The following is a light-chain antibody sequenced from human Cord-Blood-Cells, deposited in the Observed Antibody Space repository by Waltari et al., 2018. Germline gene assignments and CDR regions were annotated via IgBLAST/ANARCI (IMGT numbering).Light chain of an antibody. J-gene: IGLJ1*01. CDR1: SSNIGSNY. CDR3: AAWDDSLSGYV. V-gene: IGLV1-47*01. Sequence: QSVLTQPPSASGTPGQRVTISCSGSSSNIGSNYVYWYQQPPGTAPKLLIYRNNQRPSGVPDRCSASKSGTAASLAISGRRSEDEADYYCAAWDDSLSGYVFGTGTKVTVL. CDR2: RNN.